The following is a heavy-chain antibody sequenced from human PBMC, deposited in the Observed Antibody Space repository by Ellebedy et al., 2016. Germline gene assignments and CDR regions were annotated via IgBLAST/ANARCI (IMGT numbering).Heavy chain of an antibody. V-gene: IGHV5-51*01. J-gene: IGHJ4*02. Sequence: GESLKISCKGSGYSFADYWTVWVRQMPGKGLEWMGIIYPGDSDTRYSPAFQGQVTISVDKSISTAYLQWTSLKPSDTATYYCARRTNSYLFDYWGQGTVVTVSS. CDR2: IYPGDSDT. CDR1: GYSFADYW. CDR3: ARRTNSYLFDY. D-gene: IGHD1-26*01.